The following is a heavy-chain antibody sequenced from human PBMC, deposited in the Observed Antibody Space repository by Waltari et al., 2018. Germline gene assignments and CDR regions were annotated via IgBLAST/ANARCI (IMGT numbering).Heavy chain of an antibody. CDR1: GGSISSYY. V-gene: IGHV4-59*01. CDR2: IYYSGST. CDR3: AREGIAAAGNWFDP. D-gene: IGHD6-13*01. Sequence: QVQLQESGPGLVKPSETLSLTCTVSGGSISSYYWSWIRQPPGKGLEWIGYIYYSGSTNYNPSLKSRVTISVDTSKTQFSLKLSSVTAADTAVYYCAREGIAAAGNWFDPWGQGTLVTVSS. J-gene: IGHJ5*02.